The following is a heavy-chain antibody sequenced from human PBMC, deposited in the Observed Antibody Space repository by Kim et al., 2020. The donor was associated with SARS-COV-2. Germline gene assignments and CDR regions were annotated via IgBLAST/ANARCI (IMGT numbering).Heavy chain of an antibody. CDR2: ISYDGSNK. V-gene: IGHV3-30*04. J-gene: IGHJ4*02. CDR1: EFTFSSYA. Sequence: GGSLRLFCVASEFTFSSYALHWVRQAPGKGLEWVAVISYDGSNKYYADSVKGRFTISRDNSKNTLFLQMNSLRVEDTAVYYCARDLSGSYFGLSDCWGQG. CDR3: ARDLSGSYFGLSDC. D-gene: IGHD1-26*01.